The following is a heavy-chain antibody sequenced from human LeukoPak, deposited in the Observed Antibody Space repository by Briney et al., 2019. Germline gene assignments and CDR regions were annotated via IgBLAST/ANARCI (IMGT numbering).Heavy chain of an antibody. J-gene: IGHJ4*02. CDR2: IIPIFGTA. D-gene: IGHD3-22*01. Sequence: SVKVSCKASGGTFSSYAISWVRQAPGQGLEWMGRIIPIFGTANYAQKFQGRVTITTDESTSTAYMELSSLRSEDTAVYYCAKELAYYDSSGYYFYFDYWGQGTLVTVSS. V-gene: IGHV1-69*05. CDR1: GGTFSSYA. CDR3: AKELAYYDSSGYYFYFDY.